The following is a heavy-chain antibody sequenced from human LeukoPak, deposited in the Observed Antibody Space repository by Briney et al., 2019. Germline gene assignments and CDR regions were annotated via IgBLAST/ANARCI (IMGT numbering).Heavy chain of an antibody. J-gene: IGHJ3*02. Sequence: GGSLRLSCAASGFTFSSYSMNWVRQAPGKGLEWVSSISSSSSYIYYADSVKGRFTISRDNAKNSLYLQINSLRAEDTAVYYCTSQLGDAFDIWGQGTMVTVSS. D-gene: IGHD1-26*01. CDR1: GFTFSSYS. V-gene: IGHV3-21*01. CDR3: TSQLGDAFDI. CDR2: ISSSSSYI.